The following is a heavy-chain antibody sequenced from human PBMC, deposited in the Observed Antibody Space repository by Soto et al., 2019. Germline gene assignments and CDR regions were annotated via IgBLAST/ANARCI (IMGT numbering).Heavy chain of an antibody. CDR3: ATFARGSGYLFFDC. J-gene: IGHJ4*02. Sequence: TLSLTCAVYGGSFSGYYWSWIRQPPGKGLEWIGEINHSGSTNYNPSLKSRVTISVDTSKNQFSLKLSSVTAADTAVYYCATFARGSGYLFFDCCGQGTLVTVSS. V-gene: IGHV4-34*01. CDR1: GGSFSGYY. D-gene: IGHD3-3*01. CDR2: INHSGST.